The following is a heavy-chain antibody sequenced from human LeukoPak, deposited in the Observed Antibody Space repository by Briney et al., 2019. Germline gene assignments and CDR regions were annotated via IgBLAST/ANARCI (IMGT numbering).Heavy chain of an antibody. Sequence: GGSLRLSCAASGFTFSSYAMSWVRQAPGKGLEWVSAISGSGGSTYYADSVKGRFTISRDNSKNTLYLQMNSLRAEDTAVYYCAKRPEYYDSSGLVGYWGQGTLVTVSS. V-gene: IGHV3-23*01. CDR3: AKRPEYYDSSGLVGY. CDR1: GFTFSSYA. D-gene: IGHD3-22*01. J-gene: IGHJ4*02. CDR2: ISGSGGST.